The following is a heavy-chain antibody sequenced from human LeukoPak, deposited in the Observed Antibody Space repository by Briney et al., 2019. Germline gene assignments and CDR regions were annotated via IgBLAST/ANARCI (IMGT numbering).Heavy chain of an antibody. Sequence: GGSLRLSCAASGFTFSYYYMNWIRQAPGKGLEWVSYISNSGSKIFYADSVKGRFTISRDNAKNSLYLQMNSLRAEDTAVYYCARGFDYWGQGTLVTVS. CDR2: ISNSGSKI. V-gene: IGHV3-11*01. CDR3: ARGFDY. CDR1: GFTFSYYY. J-gene: IGHJ4*02.